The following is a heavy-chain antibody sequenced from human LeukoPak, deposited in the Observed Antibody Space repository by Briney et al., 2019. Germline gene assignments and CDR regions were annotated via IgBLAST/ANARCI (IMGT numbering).Heavy chain of an antibody. J-gene: IGHJ5*02. V-gene: IGHV4-39*07. Sequence: KASETLSLTCTVSGDSISSSTYYWGWIRQPPGKGLEWIGSIYYSGSTYYNPSLKSRVTISVDTSKNQFSLKLSSVTAADTAVYYCARNYDFLWGWFDPWGQGTLVTVSS. CDR1: GDSISSSTYY. CDR3: ARNYDFLWGWFDP. CDR2: IYYSGST. D-gene: IGHD3-3*01.